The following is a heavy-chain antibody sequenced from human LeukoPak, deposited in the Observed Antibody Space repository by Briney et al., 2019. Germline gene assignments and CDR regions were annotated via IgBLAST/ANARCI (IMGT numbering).Heavy chain of an antibody. CDR3: ARAHTTYYYDSSGYYFDY. D-gene: IGHD3-22*01. V-gene: IGHV3-33*01. CDR1: GFICSNYA. J-gene: IGHJ4*02. CDR2: IWYDGSNK. Sequence: GGSLRLSCASSGFICSNYAMYWVRQAPGKGLEWVALIWYDGSNKSYGDSVKGRFTISRDNSKNTLYLQMTSLRAEDTAVYYCARAHTTYYYDSSGYYFDYGGRGTLVTVSS.